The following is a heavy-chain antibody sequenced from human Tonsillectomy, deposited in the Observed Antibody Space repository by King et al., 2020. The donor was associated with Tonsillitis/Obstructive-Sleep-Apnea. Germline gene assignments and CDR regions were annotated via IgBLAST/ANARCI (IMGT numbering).Heavy chain of an antibody. Sequence: QLQESGPGLVKPSETLSLTCTVSGGSISSYYWSWIRPPPGKGLQWIGYIFYSGNTKYNPSLKSRVTISVDTSKNQFSLNLSSVTAADTAVYYCAREALDAFDIWGQGTMVTVSS. CDR2: IFYSGNT. CDR3: AREALDAFDI. J-gene: IGHJ3*02. CDR1: GGSISSYY. V-gene: IGHV4-59*01.